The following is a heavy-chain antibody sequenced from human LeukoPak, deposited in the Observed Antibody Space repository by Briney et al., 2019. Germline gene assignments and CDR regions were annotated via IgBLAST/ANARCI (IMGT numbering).Heavy chain of an antibody. Sequence: GESLKISCKGSGYTFTSFRIGWVRQMPGEGLEWMGIIYPGDSDTMYSPSFQGQVTISADKSISTVYLQWSSLKASDSAMYYCARHGWGTTSEYWFDPWGQGTLVTVSS. CDR3: ARHGWGTTSEYWFDP. J-gene: IGHJ5*02. V-gene: IGHV5-51*01. CDR1: GYTFTSFR. D-gene: IGHD3-16*01. CDR2: IYPGDSDT.